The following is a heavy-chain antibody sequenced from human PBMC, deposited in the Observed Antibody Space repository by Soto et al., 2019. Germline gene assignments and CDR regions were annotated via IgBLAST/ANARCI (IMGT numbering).Heavy chain of an antibody. CDR3: ARGQRGNYPYYYGMDV. CDR2: IYYTGST. J-gene: IGHJ6*02. V-gene: IGHV4-61*01. Sequence: TSETLSLTCTVSGGSVSSGSYYWSWIRQPPGKGLEWIGYIYYTGSTYYNPSLKSRVTISVDTSKNQFSLKVTSVTAADTAVYYCARGQRGNYPYYYGMDVWGQGTAVTVS. CDR1: GGSVSSGSYY. D-gene: IGHD3-10*01.